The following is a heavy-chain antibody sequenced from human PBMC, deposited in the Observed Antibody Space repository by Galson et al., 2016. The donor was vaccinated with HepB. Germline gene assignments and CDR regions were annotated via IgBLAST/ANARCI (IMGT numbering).Heavy chain of an antibody. CDR3: ARGYTNTWYVAGFDY. CDR2: IRSKTYYGTA. CDR1: GFTFGDYP. J-gene: IGHJ4*02. D-gene: IGHD6-13*01. V-gene: IGHV3-49*03. Sequence: SLRLSCAASGFTFGDYPMTWFRQAPGKGLEWVGFIRSKTYYGTAEYAASVEGRFTISRDDSKRIAYLQMDSPKPEASAVYYCARGYTNTWYVAGFDYWGQGTLVTVSS.